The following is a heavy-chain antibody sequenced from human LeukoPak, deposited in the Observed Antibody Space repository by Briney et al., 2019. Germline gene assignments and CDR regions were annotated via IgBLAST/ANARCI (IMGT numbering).Heavy chain of an antibody. CDR1: GFTFSSYS. V-gene: IGHV3-21*01. J-gene: IGHJ3*02. Sequence: GGSLRLSCAASGFTFSSYSMNWVRQAPGKGLKWVSSISSSSSYIYYADSVKGRFTISRDNAKNSLYLQMNSLRAEDTAVYYCARLLTGSYYVVSAFDIWGQGTMVTVSS. CDR2: ISSSSSYI. D-gene: IGHD1-26*01. CDR3: ARLLTGSYYVVSAFDI.